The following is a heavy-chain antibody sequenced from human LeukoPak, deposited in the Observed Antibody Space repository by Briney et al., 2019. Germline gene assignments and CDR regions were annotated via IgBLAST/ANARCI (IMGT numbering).Heavy chain of an antibody. Sequence: GGSLRLSCEASGFTFDDHAMHWVRQAPGKGLEWVSLIGGSDGRTRYADSVKGRFTISRDNSKNTLYLEMNSLRAEDTAVYYCAKDSSSYDWGYMDVWGKGTTVTISS. D-gene: IGHD3-22*01. J-gene: IGHJ6*03. CDR2: IGGSDGRT. V-gene: IGHV3-23*01. CDR1: GFTFDDHA. CDR3: AKDSSSYDWGYMDV.